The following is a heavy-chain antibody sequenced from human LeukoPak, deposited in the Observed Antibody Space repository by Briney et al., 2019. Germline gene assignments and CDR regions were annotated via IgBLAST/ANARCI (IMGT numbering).Heavy chain of an antibody. CDR2: IYTSGST. CDR3: ARQGSSSSGMSDYFDY. V-gene: IGHV4-4*09. CDR1: GGSTSSYY. J-gene: IGHJ4*02. Sequence: SETLSLTCTVSGGSTSSYYWSWIRQPPGKGLEWIGYIYTSGSTNYNPSLKSRVTISVDTSKNQFSLKLSSVTAADTAVYYCARQGSSSSGMSDYFDYWGQGTLVTVSS. D-gene: IGHD6-6*01.